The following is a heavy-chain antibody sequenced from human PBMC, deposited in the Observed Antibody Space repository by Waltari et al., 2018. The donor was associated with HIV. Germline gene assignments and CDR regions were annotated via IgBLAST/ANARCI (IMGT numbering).Heavy chain of an antibody. Sequence: QVQLQESGPGLVKSSETLSLTCTVAGGSISSHFWCWVRQSPGKGLEWIAYIYYNGNSVYNPSLKGRVTISIDKSKQQFSLRLSSVTAADTAVYYCARELEASVGYGMDVWGQGTTVTVSS. J-gene: IGHJ6*02. CDR2: IYYNGNS. CDR3: ARELEASVGYGMDV. V-gene: IGHV4-59*11. CDR1: GGSISSHF. D-gene: IGHD3-10*01.